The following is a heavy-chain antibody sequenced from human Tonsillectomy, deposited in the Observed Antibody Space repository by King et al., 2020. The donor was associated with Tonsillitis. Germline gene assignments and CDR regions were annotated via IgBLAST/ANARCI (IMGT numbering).Heavy chain of an antibody. D-gene: IGHD6-13*01. Sequence: QLQESGPGLVKPSETLSLTCTVSGGSISSSSYYWSWIRQPPGEGLEWIGYIYSSGTTDYNPSLKSRVTVSVDTSKNQFSLKVSSVTTADTAVYYGARVYGSSWYWFDPWGQGTLVTVSS. CDR1: GGSISSSSYY. CDR3: ARVYGSSWYWFDP. V-gene: IGHV4-61*01. CDR2: IYSSGTT. J-gene: IGHJ5*02.